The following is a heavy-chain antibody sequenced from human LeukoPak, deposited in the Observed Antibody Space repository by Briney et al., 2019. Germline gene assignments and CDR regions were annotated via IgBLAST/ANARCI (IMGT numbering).Heavy chain of an antibody. D-gene: IGHD6-13*01. CDR2: IKPDGTTK. V-gene: IGHV3-7*03. CDR1: GFPFSSYS. Sequence: GGPLRLSCAASGFPFSSYSMTWVRQAPGKGLEWVANIKPDGTTKFYVDSVKGRFTISRDNALNSLYLQMNSLRAEDTAIYYCARSIPYGTTWYGRSDYWGQGTLVTVSS. CDR3: ARSIPYGTTWYGRSDY. J-gene: IGHJ4*02.